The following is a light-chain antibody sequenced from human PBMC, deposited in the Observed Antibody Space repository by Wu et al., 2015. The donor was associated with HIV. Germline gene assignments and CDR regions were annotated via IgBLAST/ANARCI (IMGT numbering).Light chain of an antibody. Sequence: ENVLTQSPGTLSKSPGERATLSCRASQSVYSSYLGWYQQKPGQAPRLLIYGASTRATGIPARFSGSGSGTDFTLTISSVQSEDFAVYYCQQRSSWLVTFGQGTRVEIK. J-gene: IGKJ1*01. V-gene: IGKV3D-20*02. CDR1: QSVYSSY. CDR2: GAS. CDR3: QQRSSWLVT.